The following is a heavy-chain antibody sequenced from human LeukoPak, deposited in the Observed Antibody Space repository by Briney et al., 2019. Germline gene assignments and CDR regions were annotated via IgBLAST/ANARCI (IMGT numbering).Heavy chain of an antibody. J-gene: IGHJ4*02. CDR3: AKMAFRIAYSSYFDY. V-gene: IGHV3-9*01. D-gene: IGHD2-21*01. Sequence: PGGSLRLSCAASGFTFDDYAMHWVRQAPGKGLEWVSGISWNSGNVDYADSVRGRFSISRDNAKNSLYLQMNSLRAEDTALYFCAKMAFRIAYSSYFDYWGQGILVTVSS. CDR1: GFTFDDYA. CDR2: ISWNSGNV.